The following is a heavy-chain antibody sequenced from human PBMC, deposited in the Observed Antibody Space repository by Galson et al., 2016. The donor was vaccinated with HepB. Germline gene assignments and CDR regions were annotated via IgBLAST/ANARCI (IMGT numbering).Heavy chain of an antibody. CDR3: ARELVRSAFDL. V-gene: IGHV3-48*02. CDR1: GFTLSRSG. J-gene: IGHJ3*01. CDR2: ISSSISTI. Sequence: SLRLSCAASGFTLSRSGLNWVRQAPGKGLQWISYISSSISTIYYADSVKGRFTISRDSAKNSVYLQMNRLRDDDTGAYYCARELVRSAFDLWGQGTLVTVSS. D-gene: IGHD6-6*01.